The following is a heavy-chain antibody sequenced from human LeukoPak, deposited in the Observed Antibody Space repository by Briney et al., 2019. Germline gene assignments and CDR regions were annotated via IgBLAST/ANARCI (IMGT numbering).Heavy chain of an antibody. CDR2: IYYSGST. V-gene: IGHV4-34*01. D-gene: IGHD3-10*01. CDR1: GGSFSGYY. Sequence: KASETLSLTCAVYGGSFSGYYWSWIRQPPGKGLEWIGSIYYSGSTYYNPSLKSRVTISVDTSKNQFSLKLSSVTAADTAVYYCARHKLVWFGEFYYFDYWGQGTLVTVSS. CDR3: ARHKLVWFGEFYYFDY. J-gene: IGHJ4*02.